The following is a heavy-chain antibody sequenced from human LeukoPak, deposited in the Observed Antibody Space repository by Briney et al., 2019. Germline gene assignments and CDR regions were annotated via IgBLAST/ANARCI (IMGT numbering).Heavy chain of an antibody. CDR2: IYYSGST. Sequence: SETLSLTCTVSGGSISSYYWSWIRQPPGKGLEWIGYIYYSGSTNYNPSLKSRVTISVDTSKNQFSLKLSSVTAAATAVYYCARVGVMVRGVFDYWGQGTLVTVSS. D-gene: IGHD3-10*01. CDR3: ARVGVMVRGVFDY. V-gene: IGHV4-59*01. CDR1: GGSISSYY. J-gene: IGHJ4*02.